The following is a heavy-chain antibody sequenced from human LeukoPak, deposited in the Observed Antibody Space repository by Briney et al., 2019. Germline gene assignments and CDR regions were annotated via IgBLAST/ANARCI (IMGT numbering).Heavy chain of an antibody. CDR2: ISYDGSNK. Sequence: GGSLRLPCAASGFTFSSYAMHWVRQAPGKGLEWVAVISYDGSNKYYADSVKGRFTISRDNSKNTLYLQMNSLRAEDTAVYYCARDFEHGYSSGWYKNTYYYYYMDVWGKGTTVTVSS. CDR1: GFTFSSYA. J-gene: IGHJ6*03. D-gene: IGHD6-19*01. V-gene: IGHV3-30*04. CDR3: ARDFEHGYSSGWYKNTYYYYYMDV.